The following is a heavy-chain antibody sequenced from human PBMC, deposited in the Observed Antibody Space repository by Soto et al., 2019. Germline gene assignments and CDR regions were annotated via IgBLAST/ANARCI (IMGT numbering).Heavy chain of an antibody. CDR1: GGTFSNYA. D-gene: IGHD3-22*01. Sequence: AASVKVSCKASGGTFSNYAISWLRQAPGQGLEWMGGIIAIFAAANSAQNFQGRVTITADEFTSTAYMELSSLRSEDTAVYYCARDISYYHYSVGYYGGNDAFDIWGQGTMVTVSS. CDR2: IIAIFAAA. J-gene: IGHJ3*02. CDR3: ARDISYYHYSVGYYGGNDAFDI. V-gene: IGHV1-69*13.